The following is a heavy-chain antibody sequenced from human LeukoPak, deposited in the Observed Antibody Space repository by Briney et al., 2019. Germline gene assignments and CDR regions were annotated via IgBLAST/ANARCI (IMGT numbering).Heavy chain of an antibody. J-gene: IGHJ4*02. CDR2: VSDSGGNT. Sequence: PGGTLRLSCAASGFTFSSYGMTWVRQAPGKGLEWVSGVSDSGGNTHYAASAKGRFTISRDNSKNTLSLQMNSLRAEDTAIYYCATYRQVLLPFESWGQGTLVTVSS. CDR3: ATYRQVLLPFES. D-gene: IGHD2-8*02. CDR1: GFTFSSYG. V-gene: IGHV3-23*01.